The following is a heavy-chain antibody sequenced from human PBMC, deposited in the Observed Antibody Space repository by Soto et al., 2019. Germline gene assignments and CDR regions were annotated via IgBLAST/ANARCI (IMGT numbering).Heavy chain of an antibody. CDR3: ARAGSHCSSTSCLQSFKWLPHFYYYGMDV. CDR2: IKQDGSEK. V-gene: IGHV3-7*05. J-gene: IGHJ6*02. D-gene: IGHD2-2*01. Sequence: GGSLRLSCAASGFTFSSYWMSWVRQAPGKGLEWVANIKQDGSEKYYVDSVKGRFTISRDNAKNSLYLQMNSLRAEDTAVYYCARAGSHCSSTSCLQSFKWLPHFYYYGMDVWGQGTTVTVSS. CDR1: GFTFSSYW.